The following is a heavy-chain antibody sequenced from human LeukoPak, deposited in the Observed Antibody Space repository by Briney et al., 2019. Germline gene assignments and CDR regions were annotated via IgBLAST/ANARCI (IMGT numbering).Heavy chain of an antibody. D-gene: IGHD6-13*01. CDR1: GSTFTSSA. J-gene: IGHJ4*02. V-gene: IGHV1-58*01. CDR2: IVVGSGNT. CDR3: AARIAAAGTIDY. Sequence: GASVKVSCKASGSTFTSSAVQWVRQARGQRLEWIGWIVVGSGNTNYAQKFQERVTITRDMSTSTAYMELSSLRSEDTAVYYCAARIAAAGTIDYWGQGTLVTVSS.